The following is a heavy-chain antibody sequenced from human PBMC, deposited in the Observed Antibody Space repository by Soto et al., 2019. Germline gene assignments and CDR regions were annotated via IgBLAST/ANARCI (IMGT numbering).Heavy chain of an antibody. Sequence: GGSLRLSCAASGFTFSSYGMHWVRQAPGKGLEWVAVISYDGSNKYYADSVKGRFTISRDNSKNTLYLQMNSLRAEDTAVYYCAKDGGGIIVVVTAMSYYGMDVWGQGTTVPVSS. D-gene: IGHD2-21*02. CDR1: GFTFSSYG. J-gene: IGHJ6*02. CDR3: AKDGGGIIVVVTAMSYYGMDV. CDR2: ISYDGSNK. V-gene: IGHV3-30*18.